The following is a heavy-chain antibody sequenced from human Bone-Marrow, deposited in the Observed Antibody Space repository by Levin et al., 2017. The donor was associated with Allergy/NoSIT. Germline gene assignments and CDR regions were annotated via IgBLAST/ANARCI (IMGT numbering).Heavy chain of an antibody. V-gene: IGHV3-11*03. CDR2: ISSSSSYT. CDR1: GFTFSDYY. CDR3: ASSQADTAMAYYFDY. J-gene: IGHJ4*02. D-gene: IGHD5-18*01. Sequence: GESLKISCAASGFTFSDYYMSWIRQAPGKGLEWVSYISSSSSYTNYADSVKGRFTISRDNAKNSLYLQMNSLRAEDTAVYYCASSQADTAMAYYFDYWGQGTLVTVSS.